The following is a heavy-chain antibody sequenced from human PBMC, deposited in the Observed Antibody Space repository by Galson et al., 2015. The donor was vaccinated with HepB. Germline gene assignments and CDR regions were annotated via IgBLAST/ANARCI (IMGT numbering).Heavy chain of an antibody. Sequence: SLRLSCAASGFTFSTYGMTWVRQASGKGLEWVGRVRSKANSYATAYAASVKGRFTISRDDSKNTAYLQMNSLKTEDTAVYYCTRQVGWGCSGGSCVYYYYYMDVWGKGTTVTVSS. CDR1: GFTFSTYG. J-gene: IGHJ6*03. CDR3: TRQVGWGCSGGSCVYYYYYMDV. V-gene: IGHV3-73*01. CDR2: VRSKANSYAT. D-gene: IGHD2-15*01.